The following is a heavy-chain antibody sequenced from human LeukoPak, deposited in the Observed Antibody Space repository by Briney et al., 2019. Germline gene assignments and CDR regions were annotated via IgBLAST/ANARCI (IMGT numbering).Heavy chain of an antibody. J-gene: IGHJ4*02. CDR2: ISGSGGTT. Sequence: GGSLRLSCAASGFSFSTYTMIWVCQAPGKGLEWVSAISGSGGTTWYADSVKGRFTISRDNSKNTLFLQMNSLRADDTAVYYCTKEGRPNWGQGTLVTVSS. V-gene: IGHV3-23*01. CDR1: GFSFSTYT. CDR3: TKEGRPN.